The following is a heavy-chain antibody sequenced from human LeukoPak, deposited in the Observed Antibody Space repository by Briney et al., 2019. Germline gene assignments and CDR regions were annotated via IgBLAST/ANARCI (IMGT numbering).Heavy chain of an antibody. J-gene: IGHJ4*02. CDR2: IKQDGSEK. V-gene: IGHV3-7*01. CDR1: GFTFSNAW. CDR3: ASGWLRLGDY. D-gene: IGHD5-12*01. Sequence: GGSLRLSCAASGFTFSNAWMSWVRQAPGKGLEWVANIKQDGSEKYYVDSVKGRFTISRDNAKNSLYLQMNSLRAEDTAVYYCASGWLRLGDYWGQGTLVTVSS.